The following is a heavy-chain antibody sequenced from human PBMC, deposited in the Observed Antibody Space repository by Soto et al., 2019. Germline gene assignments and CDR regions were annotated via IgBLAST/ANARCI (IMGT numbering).Heavy chain of an antibody. CDR2: ISGSGDRT. V-gene: IGHV3-23*01. CDR3: VKDDGGYPSTAPH. Sequence: EVQLLESGGVSVQAGGSLRLSCAASGITIINYPMSWVRQAPGKGLDCVSGISGSGDRTYYADSAKGRFTISKDISKNSLSLQLDSLGVEDTAVYFCVKDDGGYPSTAPHWGQGTLVTVSS. CDR1: GITIINYP. D-gene: IGHD3-22*01. J-gene: IGHJ4*02.